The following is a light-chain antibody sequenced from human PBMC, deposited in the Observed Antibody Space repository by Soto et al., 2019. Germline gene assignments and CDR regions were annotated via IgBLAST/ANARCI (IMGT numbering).Light chain of an antibody. Sequence: DIQMTQSPYSLSASVGSTVTIPCLASPSISTYLNWYQKKAGEAPELLIYAASSLQSGVPLSFTGSGSGTDFTLTSLSLQPEDFATYYCQQSYATPLTFGGGTKVEIK. CDR2: AAS. CDR1: PSISTY. J-gene: IGKJ4*01. CDR3: QQSYATPLT. V-gene: IGKV1-39*01.